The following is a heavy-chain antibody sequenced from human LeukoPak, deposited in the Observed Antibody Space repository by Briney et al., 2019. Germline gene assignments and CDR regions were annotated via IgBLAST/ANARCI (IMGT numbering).Heavy chain of an antibody. Sequence: KASESMSLTCVVYGGSSTGNYWSWIRQPPGKGLEWIGEILHGGSTNYMPSTKSRVTVSVDMSKDQVSVTLSSVSSADTAVYSCARGPRIAAVGTSLFDYWGQGTPVT. CDR1: GGSSTGNY. CDR2: ILHGGST. CDR3: ARGPRIAAVGTSLFDY. J-gene: IGHJ4*02. V-gene: IGHV4-34*01. D-gene: IGHD6-13*01.